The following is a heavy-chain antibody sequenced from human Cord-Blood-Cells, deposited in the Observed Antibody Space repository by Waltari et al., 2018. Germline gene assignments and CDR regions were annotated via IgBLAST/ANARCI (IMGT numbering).Heavy chain of an antibody. CDR3: VRDWYFDL. J-gene: IGHJ2*01. CDR1: GFTFSSYW. V-gene: IGHV3-74*01. Sequence: EVQLVESGGGLVQPGGSLRPSCAASGFTFSSYWMHWVRQAPGKGRVWVSRINSDGSSTSYADSVKGRFIISRDNAKNTLYLQMNSLRAEDTAVYYCVRDWYFDLWGRGTLVTVSS. CDR2: INSDGSST.